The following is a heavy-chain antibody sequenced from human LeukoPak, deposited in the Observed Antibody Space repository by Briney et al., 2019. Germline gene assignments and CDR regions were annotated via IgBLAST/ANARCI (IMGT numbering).Heavy chain of an antibody. CDR2: IYTSGST. CDR1: GGSISSYY. CDR3: ARAQIVVVPAANFFDY. Sequence: PSETLSLTCTVSGGSISSYYWSWIRQPAGKGLEWIGRIYTSGSTNYNPSLKSRVTISVDTSKNQFTLKLSSVTAADTAVYYCARAQIVVVPAANFFDYWGQGTLVTVSS. J-gene: IGHJ4*02. V-gene: IGHV4-4*07. D-gene: IGHD2-2*01.